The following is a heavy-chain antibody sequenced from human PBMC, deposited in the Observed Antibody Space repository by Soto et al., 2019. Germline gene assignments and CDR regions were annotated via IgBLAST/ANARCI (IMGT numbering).Heavy chain of an antibody. CDR2: INSDGSST. Sequence: GGLRLSCAASGFTFSSYWMHWVRQAPGKGLVWVSRINSDGSSTSYADSVKGRFTISRDNAKNTLYLQMNSLRAEDTAVYYCAREDVLRFLEWLSYWGQGTLVTVSS. J-gene: IGHJ4*02. CDR1: GFTFSSYW. D-gene: IGHD3-3*01. CDR3: AREDVLRFLEWLSY. V-gene: IGHV3-74*01.